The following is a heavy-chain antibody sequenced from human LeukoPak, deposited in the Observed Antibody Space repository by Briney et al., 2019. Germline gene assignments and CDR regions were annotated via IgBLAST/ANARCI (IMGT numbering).Heavy chain of an antibody. J-gene: IGHJ5*02. CDR1: GFTFRSYT. CDR2: ISSNSAYL. Sequence: PGGSLRLSCAASGFTFRSYTMNWVRQAPGKGLEWVSSISSNSAYLYYADSVRGRSTISRDNTKNSLYLQMNSLRAEDTAVYYCARDMATTLDPWGQGTLVTVSS. D-gene: IGHD4-17*01. CDR3: ARDMATTLDP. V-gene: IGHV3-21*01.